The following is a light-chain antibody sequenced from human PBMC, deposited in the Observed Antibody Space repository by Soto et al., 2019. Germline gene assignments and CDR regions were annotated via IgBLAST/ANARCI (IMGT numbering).Light chain of an antibody. J-gene: IGLJ2*01. CDR2: DDN. Sequence: QSVLTQPPSVSGAPGQRVTISCAGSSYNIGAGYDVNWYQQLPGRAPKLLIYDDNNRPSGAPDRFSGSKSATSASLAITGLQAEDEANYYCQSSDSSLSGSVVFGGGTKLTVL. CDR3: QSSDSSLSGSVV. CDR1: SYNIGAGYD. V-gene: IGLV1-40*01.